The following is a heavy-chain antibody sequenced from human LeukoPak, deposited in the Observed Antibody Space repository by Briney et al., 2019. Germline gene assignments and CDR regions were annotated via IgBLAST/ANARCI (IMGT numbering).Heavy chain of an antibody. CDR2: IIPIFGTA. Sequence: ASVKVSCKASGGTFSSYAISWVRQAPGQGLEWMGGIIPIFGTANYAQKYQGRVTITADESTSTAYIELSSLRSEDTAVYYCARGPRWELLVWGQGTLVTVSS. J-gene: IGHJ4*02. CDR3: ARGPRWELLV. CDR1: GGTFSSYA. V-gene: IGHV1-69*01. D-gene: IGHD1-26*01.